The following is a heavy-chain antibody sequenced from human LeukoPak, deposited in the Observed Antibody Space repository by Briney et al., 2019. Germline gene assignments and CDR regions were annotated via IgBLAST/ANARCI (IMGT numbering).Heavy chain of an antibody. CDR2: ISGCGGST. CDR1: GFTFGSYA. CDR3: AKTEAGGRRSYFDY. V-gene: IGHV3-23*01. Sequence: PGGSLRLSCAASGFTFGSYAMSWVRQAPGKGLEWVSAISGCGGSTYYADSVKGRFTISRDNSKNTLYLQMNSLRAEDTAVYYCAKTEAGGRRSYFDYWGQGTLVTVSS. D-gene: IGHD6-19*01. J-gene: IGHJ4*02.